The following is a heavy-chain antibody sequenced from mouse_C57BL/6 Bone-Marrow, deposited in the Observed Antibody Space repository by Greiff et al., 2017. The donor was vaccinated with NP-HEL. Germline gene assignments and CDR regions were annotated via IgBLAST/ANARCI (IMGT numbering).Heavy chain of an antibody. CDR2: IHPKSGST. Sequence: QVQLQQPGAELVKPGASVKLSCKASGYTFTSYWMHWVKQRPGQGLEWIGMIHPKSGSTKYNEKFKSKATLTVDKSSSTAYMQLSSLTSEDSAVYYCARSCTVVSRDTWFAYWGQGTLVTVSA. CDR3: ARSCTVVSRDTWFAY. CDR1: GYTFTSYW. J-gene: IGHJ3*01. V-gene: IGHV1-64*01. D-gene: IGHD1-1*01.